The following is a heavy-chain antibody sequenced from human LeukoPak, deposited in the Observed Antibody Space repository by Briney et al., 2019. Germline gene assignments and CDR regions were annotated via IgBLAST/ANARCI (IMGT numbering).Heavy chain of an antibody. CDR2: IYSGGST. D-gene: IGHD5-18*01. Sequence: PGGSLRLSCAASGFTVSSNYMSWVRQAPGKGLEWVSVIYSGGSTYYEDSVKGRFTISRDNSKNTLYLQMNSLRAEDTAVYYCASRYSYGYPLDYWGQGTLVTVSS. CDR3: ASRYSYGYPLDY. CDR1: GFTVSSNY. V-gene: IGHV3-66*02. J-gene: IGHJ4*02.